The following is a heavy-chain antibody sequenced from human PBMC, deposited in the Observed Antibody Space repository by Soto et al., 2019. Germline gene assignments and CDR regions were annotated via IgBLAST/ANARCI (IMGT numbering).Heavy chain of an antibody. CDR1: GYTFTSYG. J-gene: IGHJ4*02. V-gene: IGHV1-18*01. Sequence: ASVKVSCKASGYTFTSYGISWVRQAPGQGLEWMGWISAYNGNTNYAQKLQGRVTMTTDTSTSTAYMELRSLRSDDTAVYYCARDLTHRENPDFDYWGQGTLVTVSS. CDR3: ARDLTHRENPDFDY. CDR2: ISAYNGNT. D-gene: IGHD1-26*01.